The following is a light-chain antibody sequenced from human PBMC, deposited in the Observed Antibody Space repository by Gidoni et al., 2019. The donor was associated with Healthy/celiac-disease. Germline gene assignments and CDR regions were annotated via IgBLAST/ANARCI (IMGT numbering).Light chain of an antibody. Sequence: EIVMTQSPATLPVSPGERATLSCRASQRVSSNLAWYQQKPGQSPRHLIYGASTRDTGIPATFSGSGSGTEFTLTISSLQSEDFAVYYCQQYNNWPPCSFGQGTKLEIK. CDR3: QQYNNWPPCS. V-gene: IGKV3-15*01. J-gene: IGKJ2*04. CDR1: QRVSSN. CDR2: GAS.